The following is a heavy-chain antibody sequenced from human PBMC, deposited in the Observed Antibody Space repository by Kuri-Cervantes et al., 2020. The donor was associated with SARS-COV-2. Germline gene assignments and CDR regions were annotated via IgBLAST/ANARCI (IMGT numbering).Heavy chain of an antibody. Sequence: ASVKVSCKASGYTFTGYYMHWVRQAPGQGLEWMGRINPNSGGTNYSQKFQGRVTMTRDTSISTAYMELSGPRSDDTAVYYCAREDTAMVTDYYYGMDVWGQGTTVPSP. D-gene: IGHD5-18*01. CDR2: INPNSGGT. CDR3: AREDTAMVTDYYYGMDV. J-gene: IGHJ6*02. V-gene: IGHV1-2*06. CDR1: GYTFTGYY.